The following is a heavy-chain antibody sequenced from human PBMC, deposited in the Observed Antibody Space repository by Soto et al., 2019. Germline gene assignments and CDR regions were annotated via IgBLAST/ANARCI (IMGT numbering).Heavy chain of an antibody. CDR1: GFTFSSYW. CDR2: INSDGSST. V-gene: IGHV3-74*01. CDR3: ASHPLTMTYLDY. D-gene: IGHD3-22*01. J-gene: IGHJ4*02. Sequence: EVQLVESGGGLVQPGGSLRLSCAASGFTFSSYWMHWVHQAPGKGLVWVSRINSDGSSTSYADSVKGRFTISRDNAKNTVYLQMNSLRAEDTAVYYCASHPLTMTYLDYWGQGTLVTVSS.